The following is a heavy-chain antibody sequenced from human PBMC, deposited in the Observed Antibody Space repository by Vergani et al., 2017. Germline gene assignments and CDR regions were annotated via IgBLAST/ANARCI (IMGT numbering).Heavy chain of an antibody. CDR2: IDPSDSYT. D-gene: IGHD5-18*01. V-gene: IGHV5-10-1*03. CDR1: GYSFTNYW. Sequence: EVPLVQSGAEVKKLGESLRISCKGSGYSFTNYWISWVRQMPGKGLEWMGRIDPSDSYTNYSPSFQGHVTISADKSISTAYLQWSSLKASDTAMYYCARKGGYGYCYDWFDPWGQGTLVTVSS. J-gene: IGHJ5*02. CDR3: ARKGGYGYCYDWFDP.